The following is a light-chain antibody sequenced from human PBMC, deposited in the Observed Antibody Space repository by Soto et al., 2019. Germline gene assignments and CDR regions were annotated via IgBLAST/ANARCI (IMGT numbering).Light chain of an antibody. CDR2: EVS. J-gene: IGLJ1*01. Sequence: QSVLTQPPSASGSPGQSVTISCTGTSSVVGAYNYVSWYQLHPGKAPKLMIYEVSKRPSGVPDRFSGSKSGNTASLTISGLQAEDEADYYCCSYAGSYTYVFGTGTKVTVL. CDR3: CSYAGSYTYV. V-gene: IGLV2-8*01. CDR1: SSVVGAYNY.